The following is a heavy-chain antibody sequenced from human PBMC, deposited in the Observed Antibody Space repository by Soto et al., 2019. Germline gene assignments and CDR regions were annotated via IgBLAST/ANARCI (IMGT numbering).Heavy chain of an antibody. CDR3: ARPAHAHSASSGYHHDAFDI. CDR1: GGSFSDYY. D-gene: IGHD3-22*01. Sequence: VQLQQWGAGLLKPSETLSLTCAVYGGSFSDYYWSWIRLIPGKGLEWIGEINYNGGANYNPSLKSRVTMSVDTSKNQFSVKMRFVTAAVTALYYCARPAHAHSASSGYHHDAFDIWGQGRKVTVSS. CDR2: INYNGGA. J-gene: IGHJ3*02. V-gene: IGHV4-34*01.